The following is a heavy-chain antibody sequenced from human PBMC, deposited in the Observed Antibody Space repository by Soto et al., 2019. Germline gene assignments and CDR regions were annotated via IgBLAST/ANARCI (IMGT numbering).Heavy chain of an antibody. J-gene: IGHJ4*02. Sequence: SVKVSCKTSGYSFTGYSVHWVRQAPGHGPEWMGWINPKSGGTKYAQKFQGRVTMTRDTSISTVFMELSRVTSDDTAVYYCAREVWARGNFITGILFHYWGKRSLVTVSS. D-gene: IGHD1-20*01. CDR2: INPKSGGT. CDR1: GYSFTGYS. CDR3: AREVWARGNFITGILFHY. V-gene: IGHV1-2*02.